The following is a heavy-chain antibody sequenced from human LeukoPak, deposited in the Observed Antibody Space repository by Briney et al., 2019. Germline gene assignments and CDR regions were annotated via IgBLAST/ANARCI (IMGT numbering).Heavy chain of an antibody. CDR2: IKQDGSEK. J-gene: IGHJ3*02. V-gene: IGHV3-7*03. CDR3: AKGRDSSSWDAFDI. D-gene: IGHD6-13*01. Sequence: PGGSLRLSCAASGFTFSSYWMSWVRQAPGKGLEWVANIKQDGSEKYYVDSVKGRVTISRDNAKKFLYLQVNSLRTEDMALYYCAKGRDSSSWDAFDIWGQGTMVTVSS. CDR1: GFTFSSYW.